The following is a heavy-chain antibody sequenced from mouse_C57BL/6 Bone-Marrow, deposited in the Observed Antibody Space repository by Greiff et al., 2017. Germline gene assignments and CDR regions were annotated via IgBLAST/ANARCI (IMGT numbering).Heavy chain of an antibody. Sequence: QVQLQQSGAELVRPGTSVKVSCKASGYAFTTYLIAWVKQRPGQGLEWIGVINPGSGGTKYNEKFKGKATLTADNSSSTAYMQLSSLTSEDSAVYFRASPLLHDDDYDPLAYGGQGTLVTVSA. CDR2: INPGSGGT. J-gene: IGHJ3*01. CDR1: GYAFTTYL. CDR3: ASPLLHDDDYDPLAY. D-gene: IGHD2-4*01. V-gene: IGHV1-54*01.